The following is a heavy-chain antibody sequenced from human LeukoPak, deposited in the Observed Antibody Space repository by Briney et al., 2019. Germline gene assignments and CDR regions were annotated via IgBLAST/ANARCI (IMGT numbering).Heavy chain of an antibody. CDR1: GFTFSSYA. D-gene: IGHD3-10*01. Sequence: GGSLRLSCAASGFTFSSYAMHWVRQAPGKGLEYVSAISSNGGSTYYANSVKGGFTISRDNSKNTLYLQMGSLRAEDMAVYYCARGAGSMVRGVIRANIDYWGQGTLVTVSS. CDR3: ARGAGSMVRGVIRANIDY. V-gene: IGHV3-64*01. CDR2: ISSNGGST. J-gene: IGHJ4*02.